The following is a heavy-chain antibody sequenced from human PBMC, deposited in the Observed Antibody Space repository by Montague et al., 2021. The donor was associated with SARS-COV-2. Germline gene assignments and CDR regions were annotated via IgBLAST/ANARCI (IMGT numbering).Heavy chain of an antibody. V-gene: IGHV6-1*01. J-gene: IGHJ6*02. CDR2: TYYRSKWYN. Sequence: CAISGDSDASKRAAWNWNRQTPARRLEWLGRTYYRSKWYNEYAVSVNSRITINPDTSKNQFSLQVNSVTPEDTAVYYCSRRADRYYFYGMDVWGQGTTVTVSS. CDR1: GDSDASKRAA. CDR3: SRRADRYYFYGMDV. D-gene: IGHD6-19*01.